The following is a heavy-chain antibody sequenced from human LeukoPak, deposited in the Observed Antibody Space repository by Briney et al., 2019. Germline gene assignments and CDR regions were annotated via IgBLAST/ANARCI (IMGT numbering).Heavy chain of an antibody. CDR1: GYTFTGYY. V-gene: IGHV1-2*04. CDR2: INPNSGGT. Sequence: ASVKVSCKASGYTFTGYYMHWVRQAPGQGLEWMGWINPNSGGTNYAQKFQGWVTMTRDTSISTAYMELSRLRSDDTAVYYCARVRCSGGSCYSLDYWGQGTLVTVSS. D-gene: IGHD2-15*01. CDR3: ARVRCSGGSCYSLDY. J-gene: IGHJ4*02.